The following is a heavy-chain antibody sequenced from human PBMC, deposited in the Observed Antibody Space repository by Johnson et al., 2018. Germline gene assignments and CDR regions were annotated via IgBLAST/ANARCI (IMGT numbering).Heavy chain of an antibody. V-gene: IGHV3-33*01. Sequence: VQLVESGGGVVQPGPSLRLACATSGFTLRSYGMHSVRQAPGKGLEWEALLWHDGRRKDYAESVKGRFTISRDTSRNTLFLHMNRLIPEDPAVYYCERDAREVTGDYWGQGTLVTVSS. CDR3: ERDAREVTGDY. J-gene: IGHJ4*02. D-gene: IGHD1-1*01. CDR1: GFTLRSYG. CDR2: LWHDGRRK.